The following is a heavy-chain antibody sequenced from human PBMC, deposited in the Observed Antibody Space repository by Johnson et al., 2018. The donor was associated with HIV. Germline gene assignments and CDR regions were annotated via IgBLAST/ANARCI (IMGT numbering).Heavy chain of an antibody. V-gene: IGHV3-30*04. J-gene: IGHJ3*02. Sequence: VQLVESGGGLVQPGRSLRLSCAASGFTFDDYAMHWVRQAPGKGLEWVAVISYDGSNKYYADSVKGRFTISRDNSKNTLYLQMNSLRAEDTAVYYCAKASDAFDIWGQGTMVTVSS. CDR3: AKASDAFDI. CDR1: GFTFDDYA. CDR2: ISYDGSNK.